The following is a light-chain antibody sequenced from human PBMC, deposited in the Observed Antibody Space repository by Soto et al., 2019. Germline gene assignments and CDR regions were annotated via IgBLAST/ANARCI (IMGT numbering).Light chain of an antibody. CDR2: EVS. J-gene: IGLJ2*01. V-gene: IGLV2-8*01. Sequence: SVLTQPPSASGSPGQSVTISCTGTSSDVGSYNYVSWYQQHPDKAPKLMIYEVSKRPSGVPGRFSGSKSGNTASLTVSGLQAEDEADYYCISYAGSSNLVFGGGTKVTVL. CDR3: ISYAGSSNLV. CDR1: SSDVGSYNY.